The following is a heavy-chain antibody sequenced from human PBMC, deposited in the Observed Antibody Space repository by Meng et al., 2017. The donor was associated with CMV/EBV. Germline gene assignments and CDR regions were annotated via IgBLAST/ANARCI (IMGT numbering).Heavy chain of an antibody. CDR3: AKDDLPYDFWSGYEPNFDY. J-gene: IGHJ4*02. Sequence: GESLKISCAASGFTFSSYSMNWVRQAPGKGLEWVSSISSSSSYIYYADSVKGRFTISRDNAKNSLYLQMNSLRAEDTAVYYCAKDDLPYDFWSGYEPNFDYWGQGTLVTVSS. CDR2: ISSSSSYI. V-gene: IGHV3-21*04. D-gene: IGHD3-3*01. CDR1: GFTFSSYS.